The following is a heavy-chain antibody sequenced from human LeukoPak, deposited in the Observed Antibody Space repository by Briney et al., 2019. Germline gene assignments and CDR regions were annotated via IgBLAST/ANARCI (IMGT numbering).Heavy chain of an antibody. CDR3: ARNKFGSGSWYLRGSAAFDY. Sequence: SETLSLTCTVSGGSITSYYWSWIRQPAGKGLEWIGRIHTSGSTNYNPSLKSRVTMSVDTSKSQFSLKLTSVTAADTAVYYCARNKFGSGSWYLRGSAAFDYWGQGTLVTVSS. V-gene: IGHV4-4*07. D-gene: IGHD1-26*01. CDR1: GGSITSYY. CDR2: IHTSGST. J-gene: IGHJ4*02.